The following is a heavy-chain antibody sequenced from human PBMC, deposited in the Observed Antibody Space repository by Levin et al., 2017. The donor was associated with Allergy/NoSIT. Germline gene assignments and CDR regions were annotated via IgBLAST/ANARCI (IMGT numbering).Heavy chain of an antibody. J-gene: IGHJ4*02. CDR1: GGSISSSSYY. CDR2: IYYSGST. V-gene: IGHV4-39*01. CDR3: ARNGDDILTGYPQ. D-gene: IGHD3-9*01. Sequence: SPTLSLTCTVSGGSISSSSYYWGWIRQPPGKGLEWIGSIYYSGSTYYNPSLKSRVTISVDTSKNQFSLKLSSVTAADTAVYYCARNGDDILTGYPQWGQGTLVTVSS.